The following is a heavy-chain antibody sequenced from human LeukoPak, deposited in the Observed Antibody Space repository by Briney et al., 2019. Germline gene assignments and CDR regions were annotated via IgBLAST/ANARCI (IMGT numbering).Heavy chain of an antibody. D-gene: IGHD5-24*01. CDR1: GFTFRSYS. CDR2: ISSSSSYI. CDR3: ARVPDGYNSGYFDC. V-gene: IGHV3-21*01. J-gene: IGHJ4*02. Sequence: GGSLRLSCAASGFTFRSYSTNWVRQAPGKGLEWVSSISSSSSYIYYADSLKGRFTISRDNAKNSLYLQMNSLRAEDTAVYYCARVPDGYNSGYFDCWGQGTLVTVSS.